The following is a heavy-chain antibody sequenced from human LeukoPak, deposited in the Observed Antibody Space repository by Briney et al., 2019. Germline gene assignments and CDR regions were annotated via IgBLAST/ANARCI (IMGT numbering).Heavy chain of an antibody. CDR1: GYSISSGYY. V-gene: IGHV4-38-2*01. D-gene: IGHD2-15*01. CDR3: ARKGRADIVVVVAATDLAFDI. J-gene: IGHJ3*02. CDR2: IYHSGST. Sequence: SETLSLTCAVSGYSISSGYYGAWIRQPPGKGLEWIGSIYHSGSTYYNPSLKSRVTISVDTSKNQFSLKLSSMTAADTAVYYCARKGRADIVVVVAATDLAFDIWGQGTMVTVSS.